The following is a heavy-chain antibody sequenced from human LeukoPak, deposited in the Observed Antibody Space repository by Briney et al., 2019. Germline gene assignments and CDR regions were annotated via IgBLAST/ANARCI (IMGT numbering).Heavy chain of an antibody. D-gene: IGHD5-12*01. CDR1: ASTFSSYD. Sequence: SGGSLRLSCAASASTFSSYDVHCVRQATGKGLEWVSAIGTAGDTYYPGSVKGRFTISRENAKNSLYLQMNILRAGVTAVYYSARGRSGSGDALDIWGQGTMVTVSS. V-gene: IGHV3-13*01. CDR2: IGTAGDT. J-gene: IGHJ3*02. CDR3: ARGRSGSGDALDI.